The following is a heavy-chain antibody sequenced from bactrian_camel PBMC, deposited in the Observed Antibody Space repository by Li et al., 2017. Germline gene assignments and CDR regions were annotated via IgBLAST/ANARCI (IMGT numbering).Heavy chain of an antibody. CDR1: GFTSSSYY. CDR3: AGSPESHCSGGYCYLFEY. V-gene: IGHV3-2*01. Sequence: HVQLVESGGGLVQPGGSLRLSCAVNGFTSSSYYIYWVRQAPGKGLEWGSSIYSDGSREVYSSFVKGRFAISKDNAENTLYLQMNSLKPEDTAVYYCAGSPESHCSGGYCYLFEYWGQGTQVTVS. CDR2: IYSDGSRE. J-gene: IGHJ4*01. D-gene: IGHD2*01.